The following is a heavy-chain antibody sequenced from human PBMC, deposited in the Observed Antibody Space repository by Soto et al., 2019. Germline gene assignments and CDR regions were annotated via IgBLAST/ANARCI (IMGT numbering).Heavy chain of an antibody. D-gene: IGHD6-13*01. CDR1: GGSISSYD. Sequence: SETLSLTCTVSGGSISSYDWSWIRQPPGKGLEWIGYIYYSGNTNYNPSLKSRVTISVDTSKNQFSLKLSSVTAADTAVYYCGGGGDIAAAGPYFDYWGQGTLVTVSS. CDR2: IYYSGNT. CDR3: GGGGDIAAAGPYFDY. J-gene: IGHJ4*02. V-gene: IGHV4-59*01.